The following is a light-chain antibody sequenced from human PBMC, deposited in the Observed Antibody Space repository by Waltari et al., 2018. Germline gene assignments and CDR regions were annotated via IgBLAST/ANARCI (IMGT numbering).Light chain of an antibody. J-gene: IGKJ1*01. V-gene: IGKV2-24*01. CDR1: QSLFDTDGNTY. Sequence: DLVMTQTPLSSLVSLGQPASIPCRSSQSLFDTDGNTYLSWLHQRPGQPPRLLIYKVSNRFSGVPDRFSGSGAGTDFTLKISRVEAEDVGIYYCAQATHFPRTFGQGTKVEI. CDR2: KVS. CDR3: AQATHFPRT.